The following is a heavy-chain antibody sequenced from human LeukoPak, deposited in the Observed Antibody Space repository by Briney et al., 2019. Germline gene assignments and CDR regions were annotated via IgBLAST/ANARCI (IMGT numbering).Heavy chain of an antibody. CDR1: GYSFTSYW. D-gene: IGHD2-15*01. Sequence: GESLKISCKGSGYSFTSYWIGWARQMPGKGLEWMGIIYPGDSDTRYSPSFQGQVTISADKSISTAYLQWSSLKASDTAMYYCARLVDDIVVVVAAPGYFDYWGQGTLVTVSS. J-gene: IGHJ4*02. CDR2: IYPGDSDT. CDR3: ARLVDDIVVVVAAPGYFDY. V-gene: IGHV5-51*01.